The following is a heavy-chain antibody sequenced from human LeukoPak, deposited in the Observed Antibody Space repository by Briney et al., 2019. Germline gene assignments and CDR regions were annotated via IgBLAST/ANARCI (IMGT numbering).Heavy chain of an antibody. CDR2: ISSGSKYI. Sequence: GGSLRLSCAASGFTFSSYSMNWVRQAPGKGPEWVSSISSGSKYIYNADSVKGRFTISRDNAKNSLYLQMNSLRVEDTAVYYCARALSYSYGSMDFWGQGTLVIVSS. V-gene: IGHV3-21*01. CDR1: GFTFSSYS. D-gene: IGHD5-18*01. J-gene: IGHJ4*02. CDR3: ARALSYSYGSMDF.